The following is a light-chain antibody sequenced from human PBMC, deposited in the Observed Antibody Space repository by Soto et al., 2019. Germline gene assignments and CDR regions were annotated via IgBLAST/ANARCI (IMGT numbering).Light chain of an antibody. J-gene: IGKJ1*01. V-gene: IGKV3-20*01. CDR1: QSVSNNY. CDR3: QQYGSSGT. Sequence: DIVLTQSPGTLSLSPGERATLSCRARQSVSNNYLAWYQQKPGPPPRLLIYAASNRATGTPDRFSGSGSGTDFTLTISRLEPEDFAVYYCQQYGSSGTFGKWNQLDIK. CDR2: AAS.